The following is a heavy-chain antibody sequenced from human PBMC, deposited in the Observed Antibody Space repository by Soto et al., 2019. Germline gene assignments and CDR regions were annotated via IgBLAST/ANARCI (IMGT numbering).Heavy chain of an antibody. Sequence: EVQLLESGGGLVQPGGSLRLSCAASGFTFSSYAMSWVRQAPGKGLEWVSAISGSGGSTYYADSVKGRFTISRDNSKNTLYLQMNSLRAEYTAVYYCAKPYDYIWGSYRPLDYFDYWGQGTLVTVSS. V-gene: IGHV3-23*01. CDR1: GFTFSSYA. CDR3: AKPYDYIWGSYRPLDYFDY. D-gene: IGHD3-16*02. CDR2: ISGSGGST. J-gene: IGHJ4*02.